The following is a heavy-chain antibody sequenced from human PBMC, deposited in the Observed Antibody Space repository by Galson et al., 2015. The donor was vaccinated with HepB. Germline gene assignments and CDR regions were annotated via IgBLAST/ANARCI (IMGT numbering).Heavy chain of an antibody. CDR2: INYTGDT. CDR3: ARGRRAAWFDP. D-gene: IGHD2-15*01. Sequence: SETLSLTCAVYGGSFNSYCWTWIRQAPEKGLEWIGEINYTGDTNVNPSLKSRVAISVDTSKKQVSLRLISVTAADTAVYYCARGRRAAWFDPWGQGTLVTVSS. J-gene: IGHJ5*02. CDR1: GGSFNSYC. V-gene: IGHV4-34*01.